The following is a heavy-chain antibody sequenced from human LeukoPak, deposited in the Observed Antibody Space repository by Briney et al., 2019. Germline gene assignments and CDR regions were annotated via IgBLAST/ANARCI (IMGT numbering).Heavy chain of an antibody. Sequence: ASVKVSCKASGGTFSSYAISWVRQAPGQGLEWMGWMNPNSGNTGYAQKFQGRVTMTRNTSISTAYMELSSLRSEDTAVYYCARGGRGAWEHFDYWGQGTLVTVSS. CDR2: MNPNSGNT. D-gene: IGHD1-1*01. CDR3: ARGGRGAWEHFDY. CDR1: GGTFSSYA. J-gene: IGHJ4*02. V-gene: IGHV1-8*02.